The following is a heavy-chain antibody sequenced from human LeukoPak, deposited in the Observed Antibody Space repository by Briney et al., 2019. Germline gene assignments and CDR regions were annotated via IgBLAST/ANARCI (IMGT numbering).Heavy chain of an antibody. J-gene: IGHJ4*02. Sequence: GASLRLSCKASGYTFTNYYMHWVRQAPGKGLEWMSWINPNGGGTNYAQKFQGRVTMTRDTSISTAYMELSRLRSDDTAVYYCARWDPTYDIAASGTSNYYWGQGTLVTVSS. CDR3: ARWDPTYDIAASGTSNYY. CDR2: INPNGGGT. D-gene: IGHD6-13*01. CDR1: GYTFTNYY. V-gene: IGHV1-2*02.